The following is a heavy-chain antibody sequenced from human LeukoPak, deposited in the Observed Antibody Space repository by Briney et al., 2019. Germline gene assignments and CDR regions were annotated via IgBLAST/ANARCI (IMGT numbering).Heavy chain of an antibody. CDR1: GGSISSGGYY. CDR2: IYHSGST. V-gene: IGHV4-30-2*01. Sequence: PSETLSLTCTVSGGSISSGGYYWSWIRQPPGKGLEWIGYIYHSGSTYYNPSLKSRVTISVDRSKNQFSLKLSSVTAADAAVYYCARVPYYYDSSGYAEGDYWGQGTLVTVSS. J-gene: IGHJ4*02. CDR3: ARVPYYYDSSGYAEGDY. D-gene: IGHD3-22*01.